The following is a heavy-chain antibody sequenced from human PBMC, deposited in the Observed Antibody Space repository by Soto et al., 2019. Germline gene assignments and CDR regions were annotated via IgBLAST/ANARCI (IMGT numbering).Heavy chain of an antibody. V-gene: IGHV1-2*04. CDR1: GYTFTGYY. J-gene: IGHJ6*02. CDR2: INPNSGGT. Sequence: ASVKVSCKASGYTFTGYYMHWVRQAPGQGLEWMGWINPNSGGTNYAQKFQGWVTMTRDMSISTAYMELSRLRSDDTAVYYCARRPSLGKYGMDVRGQGTTVTVSS. D-gene: IGHD3-10*01. CDR3: ARRPSLGKYGMDV.